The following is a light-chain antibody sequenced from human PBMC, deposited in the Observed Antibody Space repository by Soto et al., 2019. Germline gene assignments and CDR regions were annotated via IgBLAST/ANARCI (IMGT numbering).Light chain of an antibody. J-gene: IGKJ1*01. V-gene: IGKV1-17*03. CDR1: QGISSF. Sequence: IQMTQSPSSVSSSLGDRVTITCWASQGISSFLDWYQQKPGQAPNLLIYGASSLQSGVPSRFSGSASGTEFTIMISSLKTDDLPTYDCLQHNGYPPTFGQRTKVDIK. CDR2: GAS. CDR3: LQHNGYPPT.